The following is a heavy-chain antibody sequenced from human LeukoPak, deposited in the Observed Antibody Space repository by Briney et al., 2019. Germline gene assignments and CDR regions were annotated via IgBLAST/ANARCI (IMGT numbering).Heavy chain of an antibody. J-gene: IGHJ4*02. CDR2: IWYDGSNK. CDR3: ARDDTAAAADY. V-gene: IGHV3-33*01. Sequence: GSLRLSCAASGFTFSSYGMHWVRQAPGKGLQWEAVIWYDGSNKYYADSVKGRFTISRDNSKNTLYLQMNSLRAEDTAVYYCARDDTAAAADYWGQGTLVTVSS. D-gene: IGHD6-13*01. CDR1: GFTFSSYG.